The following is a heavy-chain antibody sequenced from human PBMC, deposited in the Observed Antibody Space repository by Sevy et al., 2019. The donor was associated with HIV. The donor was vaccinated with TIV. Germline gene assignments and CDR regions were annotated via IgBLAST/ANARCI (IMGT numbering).Heavy chain of an antibody. J-gene: IGHJ1*01. D-gene: IGHD3-22*01. CDR1: EFTVSSNY. CDR3: ARGGYYDSSGYLAYFQH. V-gene: IGHV3-53*01. Sequence: GGSLRLSCAASEFTVSSNYMSWVRQAPGKGLEWVSVIYSGGSTYYADSVKGRFTISRDNSKNTLYLQMNSLRAEDTAVYYCARGGYYDSSGYLAYFQHWGQGTLVTVSS. CDR2: IYSGGST.